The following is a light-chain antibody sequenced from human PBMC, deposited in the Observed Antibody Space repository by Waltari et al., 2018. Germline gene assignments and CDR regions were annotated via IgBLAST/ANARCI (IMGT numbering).Light chain of an antibody. CDR1: QSIGSY. CDR3: QQRSNWTPHT. CDR2: DAS. J-gene: IGKJ2*01. Sequence: EIVLTQSPATLSLSPGDTATLSCRAGQSIGSYLAWYQQKPGQPPRLLIYDASNRATGVPARFRGSGSVTDFTLTISSLEAEDFAVYYCQQRSNWTPHTFGQGARLEIK. V-gene: IGKV3-11*01.